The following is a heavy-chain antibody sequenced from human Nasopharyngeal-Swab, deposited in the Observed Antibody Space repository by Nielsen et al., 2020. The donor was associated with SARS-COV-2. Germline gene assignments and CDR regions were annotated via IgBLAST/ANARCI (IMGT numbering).Heavy chain of an antibody. V-gene: IGHV7-4-1*02. Sequence: WVRQAPGQGLEWMGWINTNTGNPTCAQGFTGRFVFSLDTSVSTAYLQISSLKAEDTAVYHCARAERSQPGRWGQGTLVTVSS. D-gene: IGHD1-1*01. CDR2: INTNTGNP. CDR3: ARAERSQPGR. J-gene: IGHJ4*02.